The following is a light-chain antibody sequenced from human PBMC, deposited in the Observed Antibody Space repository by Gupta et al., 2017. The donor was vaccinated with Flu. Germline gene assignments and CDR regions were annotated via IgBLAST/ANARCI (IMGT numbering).Light chain of an antibody. J-gene: IGLJ3*02. CDR2: SNN. CDR3: AAWDDSPNGRV. V-gene: IGLV1-44*01. CDR1: RSNIGSNT. Sequence: QSVLTQPPSASGTPGQRVTISCSGSRSNIGSNTVNWYQQLPGTAPKLLIYSNNQRPSGVPDRFSGSKSGTSASLAISGLQSDDEADYYRAAWDDSPNGRVFGGGTKLTVL.